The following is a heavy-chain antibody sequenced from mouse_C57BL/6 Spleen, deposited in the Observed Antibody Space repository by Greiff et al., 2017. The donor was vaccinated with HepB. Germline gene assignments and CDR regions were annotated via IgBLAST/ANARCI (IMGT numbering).Heavy chain of an antibody. CDR1: GFTFSDYY. V-gene: IGHV5-16*01. CDR3: ARGPGSYWYFDV. CDR2: INYDGSST. J-gene: IGHJ1*03. Sequence: EVKLVESEGGLVQPGSSMKLSCTASGFTFSDYYMAWVRQVPEKGLEWVANINYDGSSTYYLDSLKSRFIISRDNAKNILYLQMSSLKSEDTATYYCARGPGSYWYFDVWGTGTTVTVSS. D-gene: IGHD4-1*01.